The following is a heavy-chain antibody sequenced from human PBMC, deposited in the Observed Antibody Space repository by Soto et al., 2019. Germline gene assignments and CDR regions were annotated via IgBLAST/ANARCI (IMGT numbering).Heavy chain of an antibody. CDR1: GYSISSSNW. CDR3: ARQAGSSWLGEGY. V-gene: IGHV4-28*01. CDR2: IYYSGTT. Sequence: PSLTCAVSGYSISSSNWWGWIRQPPGKGLEWIGYIYYSGTTYYNPSLKSRVTMSVDTSKNQFSLKLTSVTAVDTAVYYCARQAGSSWLGEGYWGQGTLVTVSS. J-gene: IGHJ4*02. D-gene: IGHD6-13*01.